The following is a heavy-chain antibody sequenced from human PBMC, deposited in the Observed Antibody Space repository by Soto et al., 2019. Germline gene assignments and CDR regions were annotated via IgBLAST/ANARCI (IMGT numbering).Heavy chain of an antibody. Sequence: GGSLRLSCAASGFTFTRYSMNWVRQAPGKGLEWVSSISSTTNYIYYGDSMKGRFTISRDNAKNSLYLEMNSLRAEDTAVYYCARESEDLTSDFDYWGQGTLVTVSS. J-gene: IGHJ4*02. V-gene: IGHV3-21*06. CDR3: ARESEDLTSDFDY. CDR2: ISSTTNYI. CDR1: GFTFTRYS.